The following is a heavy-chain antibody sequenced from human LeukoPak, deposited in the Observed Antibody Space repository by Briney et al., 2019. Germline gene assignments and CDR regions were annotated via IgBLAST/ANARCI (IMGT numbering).Heavy chain of an antibody. D-gene: IGHD4-11*01. V-gene: IGHV4-34*01. CDR2: INHSGST. CDR3: ARGHTVTTPWFDP. CDR1: GGSISGYY. Sequence: SETLSLTCTVSGGSISGYYWSWIRQPPGKGLEWIGEINHSGSTNYNPSLKSRVTISVDTSKNQFSLKLSSVTAADTAVYYCARGHTVTTPWFDPWGQGTLVTVSS. J-gene: IGHJ5*02.